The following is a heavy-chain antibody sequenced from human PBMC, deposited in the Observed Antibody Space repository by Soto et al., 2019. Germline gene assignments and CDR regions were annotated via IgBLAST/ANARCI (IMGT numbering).Heavy chain of an antibody. CDR3: ARDRGLVAATRFHP. J-gene: IGHJ5*02. Sequence: PSETLSLTCTVSGGSISSYYWSWIRQPPGKGLEWIGYIYYSGSTNYNPSLKSRVTISVDTSKNQFSLKLSSVTAADTAVYYCARDRGLVAATRFHPWGQGNLVTVSS. D-gene: IGHD2-15*01. CDR2: IYYSGST. CDR1: GGSISSYY. V-gene: IGHV4-59*01.